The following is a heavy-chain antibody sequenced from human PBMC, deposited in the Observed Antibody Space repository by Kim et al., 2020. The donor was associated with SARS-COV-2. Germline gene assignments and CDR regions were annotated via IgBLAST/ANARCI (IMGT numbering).Heavy chain of an antibody. D-gene: IGHD4-17*01. Sequence: GGSLRLSCAASGFTFSSYGMHWVRQAPGKGLEWVAVISYDGSNKYYADSVKGRFTISRVNSKNTLYLQMNSLRAEDTAVYYCAKDGGYGDSYFQHWGQGTLVTVSS. V-gene: IGHV3-30*18. CDR1: GFTFSSYG. CDR2: ISYDGSNK. J-gene: IGHJ1*01. CDR3: AKDGGYGDSYFQH.